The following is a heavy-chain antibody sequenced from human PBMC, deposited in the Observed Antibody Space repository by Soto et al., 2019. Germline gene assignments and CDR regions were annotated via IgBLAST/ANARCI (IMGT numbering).Heavy chain of an antibody. Sequence: SETLSLTCTVSGGSIISYYWWWIRQHPGKGLEWIGYIYYSGSTNYNPSLKSRVTISVDTSKNQFSLKLSSVTAADTAVYYCASSAGYSSSWYSYYYYGMDVWGQGTTVTVSS. J-gene: IGHJ6*02. D-gene: IGHD6-13*01. V-gene: IGHV4-59*01. CDR3: ASSAGYSSSWYSYYYYGMDV. CDR1: GGSIISYY. CDR2: IYYSGST.